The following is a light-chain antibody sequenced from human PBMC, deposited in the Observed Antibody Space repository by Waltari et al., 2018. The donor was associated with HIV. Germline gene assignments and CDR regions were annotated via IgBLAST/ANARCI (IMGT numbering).Light chain of an antibody. Sequence: DILIKHAPATFSASPLDRVTLSCRASQTLRRSVAWYQQTPGQAPRLLVYGASTRATGVPPRFSGSESGTEYTLSISSLQSEDFAVYYCQQYYDWPPYTFGQGTKLEIK. CDR3: QQYYDWPPYT. CDR1: QTLRRS. J-gene: IGKJ2*01. CDR2: GAS. V-gene: IGKV3-15*01.